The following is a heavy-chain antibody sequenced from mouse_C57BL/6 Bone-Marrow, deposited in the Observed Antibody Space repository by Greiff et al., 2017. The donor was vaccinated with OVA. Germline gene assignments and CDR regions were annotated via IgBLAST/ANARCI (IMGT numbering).Heavy chain of an antibody. CDR3: AITIYDGYYAWFAY. Sequence: VKLKQPGAELVKPGASVKVSCKASGYTFTSYWMHWVKQRPGQGLEWIGRIHPSDSDTNYNQKFKGKATLTVDKSSSTAYMQLSSLTSEDSAVYYWAITIYDGYYAWFAYWGQGTLVTVSA. D-gene: IGHD2-3*01. J-gene: IGHJ3*01. CDR1: GYTFTSYW. CDR2: IHPSDSDT. V-gene: IGHV1-74*01.